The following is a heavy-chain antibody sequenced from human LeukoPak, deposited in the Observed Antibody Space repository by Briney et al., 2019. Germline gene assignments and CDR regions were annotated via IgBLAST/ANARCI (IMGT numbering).Heavy chain of an antibody. Sequence: ASVKVSCKASGYTFTSYSIHWVRQAPGQGLEWMGWINPNRGSTNYAQKFQGRVTMTRDTSISTAYMELSRLRSDDTAVYYCARYRRITATKMNWFDPWGQGTLVTVSS. CDR2: INPNRGST. CDR1: GYTFTSYS. J-gene: IGHJ5*02. V-gene: IGHV1-2*02. CDR3: ARYRRITATKMNWFDP. D-gene: IGHD1-20*01.